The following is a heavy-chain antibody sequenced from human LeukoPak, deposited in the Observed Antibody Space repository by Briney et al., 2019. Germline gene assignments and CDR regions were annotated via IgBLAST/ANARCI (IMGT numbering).Heavy chain of an antibody. D-gene: IGHD3-3*01. V-gene: IGHV4-34*01. CDR1: GGSFSGYY. J-gene: IGHJ4*02. CDR3: ARARPLNDFWSGYSFDY. CDR2: INHSGST. Sequence: SETLSLTCAVYGGSFSGYYWSWIRQPPGKGLEWIGEINHSGSTNYNPSLKSLVTISVDTSKNQFSLKLRYVTAADTAVYYCARARPLNDFWSGYSFDYWGQGTLVTVSS.